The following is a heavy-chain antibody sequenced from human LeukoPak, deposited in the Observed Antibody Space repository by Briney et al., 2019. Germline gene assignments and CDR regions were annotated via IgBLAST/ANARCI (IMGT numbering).Heavy chain of an antibody. V-gene: IGHV3-30*04. J-gene: IGHJ6*04. CDR3: ARDIVVVVAATYYYYGMDV. CDR1: GFTFSSYA. CDR2: ISYDGSNK. Sequence: PEGSLRLSCAASGFTFSSYAMHWVHQAPGKGLEWVAVISYDGSNKYYADSVKGRFTISRDNSKNTLYLQMNSLRAEDTAVYYCARDIVVVVAATYYYYGMDVWGKGTTVTVSS. D-gene: IGHD2-15*01.